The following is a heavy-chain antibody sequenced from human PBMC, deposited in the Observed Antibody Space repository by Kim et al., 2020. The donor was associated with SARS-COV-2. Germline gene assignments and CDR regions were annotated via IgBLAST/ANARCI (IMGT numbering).Heavy chain of an antibody. CDR3: ASWDYYGSGSYRYYFDY. D-gene: IGHD3-10*01. Sequence: LKSRVTISVDTSKNQFSLKLSSVTAADTAVYYCASWDYYGSGSYRYYFDYWGQGTLVTVSS. J-gene: IGHJ4*02. V-gene: IGHV4-34*01.